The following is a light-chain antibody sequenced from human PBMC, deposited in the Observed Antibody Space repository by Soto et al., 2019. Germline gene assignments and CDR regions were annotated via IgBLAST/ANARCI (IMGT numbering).Light chain of an antibody. V-gene: IGLV2-14*03. CDR2: DVT. CDR3: NSYTTSGAVV. CDR1: SSDVGGYNF. J-gene: IGLJ3*02. Sequence: QSALTQPASVSGSPGQSITISCTGTSSDVGGYNFVSWYQQHPGNSPKLIIYDVTNRPYGISNRFSGSKSGNTASLTISGLQAEDEAHYYCNSYTTSGAVVFGGGTKLTVL.